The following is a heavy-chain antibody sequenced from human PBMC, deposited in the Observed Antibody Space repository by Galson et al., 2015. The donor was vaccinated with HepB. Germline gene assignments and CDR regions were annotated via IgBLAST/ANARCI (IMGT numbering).Heavy chain of an antibody. CDR2: ISYDGSNK. V-gene: IGHV3-30-3*01. Sequence: SLRLSCAASGFTFSSYAMHWVRQAPGKGLEWVAVISYDGSNKYYADSVKGRFTISRDNSKNTLYLQMNSLRAEDKAVYYCARDGTLYGDYPRDFDYWGRGTLVTVSS. CDR1: GFTFSSYA. CDR3: ARDGTLYGDYPRDFDY. J-gene: IGHJ4*02. D-gene: IGHD4-17*01.